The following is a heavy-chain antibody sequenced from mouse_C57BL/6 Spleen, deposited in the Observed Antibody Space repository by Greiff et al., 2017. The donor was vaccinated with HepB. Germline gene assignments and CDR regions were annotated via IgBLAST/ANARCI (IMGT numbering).Heavy chain of an antibody. J-gene: IGHJ3*01. CDR2: ISSGGDYI. CDR3: TRATYGNSFAY. D-gene: IGHD2-1*01. Sequence: EVQGVESGEGLVKPGGSLKLSCAASGFTFSSYAMSWVRQTPEKRLEWVAYISSGGDYIYYADTVKGRFTISRDNARNTLYLQMSSLKSEDTAMYYCTRATYGNSFAYWGQGTLVTVSA. CDR1: GFTFSSYA. V-gene: IGHV5-9-1*02.